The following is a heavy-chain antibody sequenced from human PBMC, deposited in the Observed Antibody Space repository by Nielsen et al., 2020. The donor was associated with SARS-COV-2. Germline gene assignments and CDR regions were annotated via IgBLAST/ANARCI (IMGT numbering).Heavy chain of an antibody. CDR3: ARGERWLAPDAFDI. V-gene: IGHV1-69*13. D-gene: IGHD6-19*01. CDR1: GYTFTSYA. CDR2: IIPIFGTA. J-gene: IGHJ3*02. Sequence: SVKVSCKASGYTFTSYAMNWVRQAPGQGLEWMGGIIPIFGTANYAQKFQGRVTITADESTSTAYMELSSLRSEDTAVYYCARGERWLAPDAFDIWGQGTMVTVSS.